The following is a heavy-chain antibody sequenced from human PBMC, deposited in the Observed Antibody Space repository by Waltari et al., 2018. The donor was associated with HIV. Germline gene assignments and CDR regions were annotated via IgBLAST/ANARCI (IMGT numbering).Heavy chain of an antibody. CDR3: ASLYCSGGSCYDY. J-gene: IGHJ4*02. Sequence: EVQLVESGGGLVQPGGSLRLSCAASGFTFSSYWMTWVRQAPGKGLEWVANRKQDGSGKYDADSGKGRFTISRDNAKNSLYLQMNSLRAEDTAVYYCASLYCSGGSCYDYWGQGTLVTVSS. D-gene: IGHD2-15*01. V-gene: IGHV3-7*01. CDR1: GFTFSSYW. CDR2: RKQDGSGK.